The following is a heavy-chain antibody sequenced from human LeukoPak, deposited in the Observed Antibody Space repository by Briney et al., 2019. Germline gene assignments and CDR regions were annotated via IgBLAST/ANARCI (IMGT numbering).Heavy chain of an antibody. D-gene: IGHD2-2*01. CDR2: INHSGST. V-gene: IGHV4-34*01. J-gene: IGHJ5*02. Sequence: SETLSLTCAVYGGSFSGYYWSWIRQPPGKGLEWIGEINHSGSTNYNPSLKSRVTISVDTSKNQFSLKLSSVTAADTAVYCCARGVDIVVVPAAPHYNWFDPWGQGTLVTVSS. CDR1: GGSFSGYY. CDR3: ARGVDIVVVPAAPHYNWFDP.